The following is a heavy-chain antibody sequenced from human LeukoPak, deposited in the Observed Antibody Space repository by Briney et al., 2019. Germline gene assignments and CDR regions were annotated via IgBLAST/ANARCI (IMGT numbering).Heavy chain of an antibody. CDR1: GFTFSSYS. J-gene: IGHJ4*02. D-gene: IGHD2-15*01. Sequence: GGSLRLSCAASGFTFSSYSMNWVRQAPGKGLEWVSYISSSSSTIYYADSVKGRFTISRDNAENSLYLQMNSLRAEDTAVYYCARDLIGWSFDYWGQGTLVTVSS. CDR2: ISSSSSTI. CDR3: ARDLIGWSFDY. V-gene: IGHV3-48*01.